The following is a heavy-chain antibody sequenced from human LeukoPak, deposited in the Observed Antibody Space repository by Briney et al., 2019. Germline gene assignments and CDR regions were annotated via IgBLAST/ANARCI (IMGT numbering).Heavy chain of an antibody. J-gene: IGHJ6*03. CDR1: GYTFTSYY. D-gene: IGHD5-18*01. CDR3: ARGGKAMVTLSYYYYYMDV. V-gene: IGHV1-46*01. Sequence: ASVKVSCKASGYTFTSYYMHWVRQAPGQGLEWMGLINPSGGSTSYAQKFQGRVTMTRDTSTSTVYMELSSLRSEDTALYYCARGGKAMVTLSYYYYYMDVWGKGTTVTVSS. CDR2: INPSGGST.